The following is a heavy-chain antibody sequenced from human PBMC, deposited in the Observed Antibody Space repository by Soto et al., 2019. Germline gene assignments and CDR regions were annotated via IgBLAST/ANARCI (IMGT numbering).Heavy chain of an antibody. Sequence: SETLSLTCTVSGGSISSYYWSWIRQPPGKGLEWIGYIYYSGSTNYNPSLKSRVTISVDTSKNQFSLKLSSVTAADTAVYYCGRILCSGGRCFQFSSFAYWGQGPLVPVSP. CDR1: GGSISSYY. CDR3: GRILCSGGRCFQFSSFAY. D-gene: IGHD2-15*01. V-gene: IGHV4-59*01. J-gene: IGHJ4*02. CDR2: IYYSGST.